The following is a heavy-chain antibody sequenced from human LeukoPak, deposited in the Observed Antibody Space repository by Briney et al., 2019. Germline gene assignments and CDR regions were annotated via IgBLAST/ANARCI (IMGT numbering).Heavy chain of an antibody. CDR3: ARELVVAAPHFDN. D-gene: IGHD3-22*01. V-gene: IGHV3-53*01. CDR2: IYSGRST. CDR1: GITVNTNN. J-gene: IGHJ4*02. Sequence: GGSLRLSCAVSGITVNTNNKSRVRQAPGKGLEWVSTIYSGRSTNNADTVKRRFTIYRDNSKNTLYLQMNTQRDDYTAGHVCARELVVAAPHFDNWGQGALVTDSS.